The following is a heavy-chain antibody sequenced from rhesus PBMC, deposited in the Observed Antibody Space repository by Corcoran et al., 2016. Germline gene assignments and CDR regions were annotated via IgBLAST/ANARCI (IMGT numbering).Heavy chain of an antibody. V-gene: IGHV4-76*01. Sequence: QVQLQESGPGVVKPSETLSLTCAVSGGSISSGYDWSWIRQPPGKGLEWIGYINGSIGGTAYNPSLKNRVTISKDASKNQFSLRLSSVTATDTAVYYCARVTVAANPLYYFDYWGQGVLVTVSS. CDR3: ARVTVAANPLYYFDY. J-gene: IGHJ4*01. CDR1: GGSISSGYD. D-gene: IGHD4-29*01. CDR2: INGSIGGT.